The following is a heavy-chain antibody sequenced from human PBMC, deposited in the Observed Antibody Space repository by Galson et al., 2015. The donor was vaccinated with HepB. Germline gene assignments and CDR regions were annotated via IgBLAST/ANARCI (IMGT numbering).Heavy chain of an antibody. CDR1: GFALSSYW. CDR3: ARDGYATGAHDY. V-gene: IGHV3-7*03. CDR2: IKGDGRAT. Sequence: SLRLSCAASGFALSSYWMSWVRQAPGKGLEWVANIKGDGRATHYVDSVKGRFTISRGNAKNSLYLQMNSLRVEDTALYYCARDGYATGAHDYWGQGSLVTVSS. D-gene: IGHD2-2*01. J-gene: IGHJ4*02.